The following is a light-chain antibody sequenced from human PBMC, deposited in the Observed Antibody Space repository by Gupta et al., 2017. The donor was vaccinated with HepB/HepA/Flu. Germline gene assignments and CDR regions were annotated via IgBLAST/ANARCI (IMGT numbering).Light chain of an antibody. Sequence: SSDLTQPPSVSVSPGQTASITCSGDKLGDKFTCWYQQKPGQSPVLVIYQDYKRPSGIPERCSGSNSGNTATLTISGTQTMDEADYYCQAWDSTTGVFGTGTKVTVL. J-gene: IGLJ1*01. CDR2: QDY. CDR1: KLGDKF. V-gene: IGLV3-1*01. CDR3: QAWDSTTGV.